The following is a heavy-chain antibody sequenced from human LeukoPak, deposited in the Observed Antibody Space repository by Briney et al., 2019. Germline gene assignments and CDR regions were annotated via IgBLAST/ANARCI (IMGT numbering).Heavy chain of an antibody. CDR2: SIAYNGNT. Sequence: ASVKVSCKASVYTFTSYGISWVRQAPGQGLEWMGWSIAYNGNTNYAQKLQGRVTMTTDTSTSTAYMELRSLRSDDTAVYYCAVGYSSGWYYNYFDYWGQGTLVTVSS. V-gene: IGHV1-18*01. CDR1: VYTFTSYG. J-gene: IGHJ4*02. CDR3: AVGYSSGWYYNYFDY. D-gene: IGHD6-19*01.